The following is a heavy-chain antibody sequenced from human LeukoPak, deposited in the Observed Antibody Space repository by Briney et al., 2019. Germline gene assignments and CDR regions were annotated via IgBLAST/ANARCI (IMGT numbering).Heavy chain of an antibody. CDR2: IIPIFGAS. D-gene: IGHD1-20*01. J-gene: IGHJ4*02. V-gene: IGHV1-69*05. CDR1: GGTFRSYV. CDR3: TRHAGYNWKDAIDY. Sequence: SVKVSCKASGGTFRSYVVSWVRLAPGQGLEWMGGIIPIFGASKYAQRFQGRVTITTDESTSTAYMELSSLRSEDTAFYYCTRHAGYNWKDAIDYWGQGTLVTVSS.